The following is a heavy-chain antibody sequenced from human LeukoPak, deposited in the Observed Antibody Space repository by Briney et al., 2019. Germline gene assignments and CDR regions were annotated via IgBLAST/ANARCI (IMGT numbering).Heavy chain of an antibody. V-gene: IGHV1-69*10. Sequence: SVKVSCKASGGTFSSYAISWVRQAPGQGLEWMGGIIPILGIANYAQKFQGRVTITADKSTSTAYMELSSLRSEDTAVYYCARDALPGSGFDPWGQGTLVTVSS. CDR2: IIPILGIA. CDR1: GGTFSSYA. J-gene: IGHJ5*02. CDR3: ARDALPGSGFDP.